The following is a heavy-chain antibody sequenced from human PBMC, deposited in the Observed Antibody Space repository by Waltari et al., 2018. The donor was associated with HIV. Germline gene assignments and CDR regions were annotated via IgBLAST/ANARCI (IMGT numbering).Heavy chain of an antibody. D-gene: IGHD3-16*01. CDR2: IKSNTDGGTT. Sequence: EVLLVESGGGLGKPGGYRRLSCAASGFTFSDAGRSWVRQAPGKGLEWVGRIKSNTDGGTTDYAAPVKGRFTISRDDSKTTLYLEMNSLKTEDTAVYYCTTVGGGTRDYWGQGTLITVSS. J-gene: IGHJ4*02. CDR3: TTVGGGTRDY. CDR1: GFTFSDAG. V-gene: IGHV3-15*01.